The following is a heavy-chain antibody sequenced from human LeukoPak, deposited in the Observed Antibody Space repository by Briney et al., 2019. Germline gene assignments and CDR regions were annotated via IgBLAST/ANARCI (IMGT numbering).Heavy chain of an antibody. CDR1: GFTFSSYG. CDR3: ARYSRLTADY. CDR2: ISRSGGST. D-gene: IGHD1-14*01. Sequence: GGSLRLSCAASGFTFSSYGMSWVRQAPGKGLEWVSAISRSGGSTYYADSVKGRFTISRDNSKNSLYLQMNSLRAEDTAVYYCARYSRLTADYWGQGTLVTVSS. V-gene: IGHV3-23*01. J-gene: IGHJ4*02.